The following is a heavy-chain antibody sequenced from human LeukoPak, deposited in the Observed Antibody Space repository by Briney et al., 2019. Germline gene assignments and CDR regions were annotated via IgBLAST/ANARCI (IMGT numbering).Heavy chain of an antibody. Sequence: GGSLRLSCAVSGFTFSSYAMHWVRQAPGKGLEWVAVISYDGSNKYYADSVKGRFTISRDNSKNTLYLQMNSLRAEDTAVYYCARGVGQWLVFSYYYGMDVWGQGTTVTVSS. V-gene: IGHV3-30*04. CDR2: ISYDGSNK. CDR3: ARGVGQWLVFSYYYGMDV. D-gene: IGHD6-19*01. J-gene: IGHJ6*02. CDR1: GFTFSSYA.